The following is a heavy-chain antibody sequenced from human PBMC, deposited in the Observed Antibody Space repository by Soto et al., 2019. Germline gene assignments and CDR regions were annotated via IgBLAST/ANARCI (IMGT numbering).Heavy chain of an antibody. Sequence: EVLLVESGGGLVKPGGSLRLSCAASGFTFSTYGMNWVRQAPGKGLEWLSSISDSGHYIYYADSVKGRFTISRDNAKNSLFLQIYILRGEDTAVYYCARSGLALPYSATHWFDPWGHGTLVTVSS. V-gene: IGHV3-21*01. D-gene: IGHD3-22*01. CDR2: ISDSGHYI. CDR3: ARSGLALPYSATHWFDP. CDR1: GFTFSTYG. J-gene: IGHJ5*02.